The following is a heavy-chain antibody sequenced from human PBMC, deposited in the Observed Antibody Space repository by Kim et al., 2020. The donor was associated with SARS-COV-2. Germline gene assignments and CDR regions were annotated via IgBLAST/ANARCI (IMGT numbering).Heavy chain of an antibody. J-gene: IGHJ3*02. D-gene: IGHD1-26*01. Sequence: DSVKGRFTISRDNSKNTLYLQMHSLRAEDTAVYYCAKPYSGSYLDAFDIWGQGTMVTVSS. CDR3: AKPYSGSYLDAFDI. V-gene: IGHV3-30*02.